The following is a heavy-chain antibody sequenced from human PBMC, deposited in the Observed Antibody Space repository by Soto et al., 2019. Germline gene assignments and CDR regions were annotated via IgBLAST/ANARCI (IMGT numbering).Heavy chain of an antibody. CDR1: GFTFTSSA. D-gene: IGHD4-4*01. J-gene: IGHJ4*02. CDR3: AAERGTTVINY. V-gene: IGHV1-58*01. Sequence: GPGVKKPGTSVKVSCKASGFTFTSSAVQWVRQARGQRLEWIGWIVVGSGNTNYAQKFQERVTITRDMSTSTAYMELSSLRSEDTAVYYCAAERGTTVINYWGQGTLVTVSS. CDR2: IVVGSGNT.